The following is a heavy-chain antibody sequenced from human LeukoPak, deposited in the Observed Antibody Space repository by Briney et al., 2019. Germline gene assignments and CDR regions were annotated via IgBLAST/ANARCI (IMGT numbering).Heavy chain of an antibody. D-gene: IGHD2-2*02. CDR3: ARAGDIVVVPAAIIGWYFDY. Sequence: ASVKVSCKASGYTFTSYDINWVRQATGQGLEWMGWMNPNSGNTGYAQKFQGRVTMTRNTSISTAYMELSSLRSEDTAVYYCARAGDIVVVPAAIIGWYFDYWGQGTLVTVSS. V-gene: IGHV1-8*01. CDR1: GYTFTSYD. CDR2: MNPNSGNT. J-gene: IGHJ4*02.